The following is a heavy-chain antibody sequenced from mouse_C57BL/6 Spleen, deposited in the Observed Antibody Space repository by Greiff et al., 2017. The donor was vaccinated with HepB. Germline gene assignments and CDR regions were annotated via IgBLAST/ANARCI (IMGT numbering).Heavy chain of an antibody. CDR1: GYTFTSYW. CDR3: ARLDYYGSSYHWDY. D-gene: IGHD1-1*01. V-gene: IGHV1-52*01. CDR2: IDPSDSET. Sequence: VQLQQSGAELVRPGSSVKLSCKASGYTFTSYWMQWVKQRPIQGLEWIGNIDPSDSETHYNQKYKDKATLTVDKSSSTAYMQLSSLTSEDSAVYYCARLDYYGSSYHWDYWGQGTTLTVSS. J-gene: IGHJ2*01.